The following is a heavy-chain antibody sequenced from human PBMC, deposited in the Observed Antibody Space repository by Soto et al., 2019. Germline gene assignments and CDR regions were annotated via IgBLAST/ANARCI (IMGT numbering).Heavy chain of an antibody. D-gene: IGHD2-21*02. Sequence: QVYLVQSGAEVKKPGSSVKISCKASGGIFSSNTINWVRPAAGQGLEWMGGIIPLFGTANYAEKFQGGVTITADKSTKTEYMELTSLRSEDTAVYYCASKAACGGDCYAFDSWGQGTLVTVSS. J-gene: IGHJ4*02. CDR2: IIPLFGTA. CDR1: GGIFSSNT. V-gene: IGHV1-69*06. CDR3: ASKAACGGDCYAFDS.